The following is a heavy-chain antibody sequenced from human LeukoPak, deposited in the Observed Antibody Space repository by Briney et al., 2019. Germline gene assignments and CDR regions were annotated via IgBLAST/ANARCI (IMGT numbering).Heavy chain of an antibody. CDR2: MNPNSGNT. D-gene: IGHD6-13*01. Sequence: GASVKVSCKASGYTFTSYDINWVRQATGQGLEGMGWMNPNSGNTGYAQKFQGRVTMTRNTSISTAYMELSSLRSEDTAVYYCARAYSSSWYFYYYYMDVWGKGTTVTISS. CDR3: ARAYSSSWYFYYYYMDV. CDR1: GYTFTSYD. J-gene: IGHJ6*03. V-gene: IGHV1-8*01.